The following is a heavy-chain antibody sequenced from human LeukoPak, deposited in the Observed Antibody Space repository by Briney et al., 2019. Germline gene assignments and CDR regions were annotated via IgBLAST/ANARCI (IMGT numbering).Heavy chain of an antibody. V-gene: IGHV1-69*06. Sequence: ASVKVSCKASGGTFSNYAISWVRQAPGQGLEWMGGIIPIFGTANYAQKFQGRVTITADKSTSTAYMELSSLRSEDTAVYYCARVGYYDSSGYYWYFDLWGRGTLVTVSS. CDR3: ARVGYYDSSGYYWYFDL. CDR2: IIPIFGTA. J-gene: IGHJ2*01. CDR1: GGTFSNYA. D-gene: IGHD3-22*01.